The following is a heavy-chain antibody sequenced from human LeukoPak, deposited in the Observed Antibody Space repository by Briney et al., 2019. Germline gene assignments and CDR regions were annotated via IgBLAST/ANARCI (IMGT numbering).Heavy chain of an antibody. D-gene: IGHD3-22*01. CDR1: GFTVSSNY. V-gene: IGHV3-53*01. CDR2: IYSGGST. Sequence: GGSLRLSCAASGFTVSSNYMSWVRQAPGKGLEWVSVIYSGGSTYYADSVKGRFTISRDNSKNTLYLQMNSLRAEDTAVYYCARVSGYYDSSGYHEYFQHWGQGTLVTVSS. CDR3: ARVSGYYDSSGYHEYFQH. J-gene: IGHJ1*01.